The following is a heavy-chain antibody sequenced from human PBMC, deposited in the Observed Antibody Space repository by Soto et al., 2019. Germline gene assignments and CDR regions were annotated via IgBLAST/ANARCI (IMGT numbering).Heavy chain of an antibody. Sequence: PSETLSLTCTVSGGSISSVGYYWSWIRQHPGKGLEWSGYIYYSGSTYYNPSIKSRVTITVDTSKNQFSLKLSSVTAADTAVYYCARGYGSGSPDAFDIWGQGTMVTVSS. CDR2: IYYSGST. D-gene: IGHD3-10*01. CDR1: GGSISSVGYY. J-gene: IGHJ3*02. CDR3: ARGYGSGSPDAFDI. V-gene: IGHV4-31*03.